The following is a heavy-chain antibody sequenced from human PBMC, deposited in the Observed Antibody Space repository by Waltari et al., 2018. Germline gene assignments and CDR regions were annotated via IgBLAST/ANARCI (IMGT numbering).Heavy chain of an antibody. CDR3: ARGALVLVGAKTNWFDP. CDR1: GGSFSGYS. Sequence: QVQLQQWGAGLLKPSETLSLPCAVYGGSFSGYSWTWIRQPPGKGLEWIGEINHSGSTNYNPSLKSRVAMSVDTSKDQFSLKLRSVTAADTAVYYCARGALVLVGAKTNWFDPWGQGTLVTVSS. D-gene: IGHD2-15*01. CDR2: INHSGST. J-gene: IGHJ5*02. V-gene: IGHV4-34*01.